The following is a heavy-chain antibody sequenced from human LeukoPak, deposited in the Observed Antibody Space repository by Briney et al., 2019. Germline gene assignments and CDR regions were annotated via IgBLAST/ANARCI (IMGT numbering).Heavy chain of an antibody. CDR1: GFTFSRHG. J-gene: IGHJ4*02. V-gene: IGHV3-30*02. CDR2: IRHDGSEK. Sequence: GGSLRLSCAASGFTFSRHGMHWVRQAPGKGLEWVAFIRHDGSEKYYGDSVKGRFTISRDNAKNSLYLQMNSLRAEDTAVYYCARMGDPYSSGWYDGDYWGQGTLVTVSS. CDR3: ARMGDPYSSGWYDGDY. D-gene: IGHD6-19*01.